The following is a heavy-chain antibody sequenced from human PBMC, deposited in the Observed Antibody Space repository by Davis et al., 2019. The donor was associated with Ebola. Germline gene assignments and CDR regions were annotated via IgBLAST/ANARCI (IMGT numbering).Heavy chain of an antibody. CDR1: GFTFSHYG. Sequence: SLKISCAASGFTFSHYGMHWVRQAPGKGLEWVTGIWNHGNDYLYADSVRGRFTISRDNSKNTLYLQITSLRVEDTAVYYCARDPDTSGYYSWFDPWGQGTLGTVSS. D-gene: IGHD6-19*01. J-gene: IGHJ5*02. CDR2: IWNHGNDY. V-gene: IGHV3-33*01. CDR3: ARDPDTSGYYSWFDP.